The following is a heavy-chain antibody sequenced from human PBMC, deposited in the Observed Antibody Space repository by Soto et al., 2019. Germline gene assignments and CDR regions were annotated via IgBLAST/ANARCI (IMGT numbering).Heavy chain of an antibody. D-gene: IGHD3-10*01. Sequence: GESLKISCKGSGYSFTSYWIGWVRQMPGKGLEWMGIIYPGDSDTRYSPSFQGQVTISADKSISTAYLQWSSLKASDTAMYYCASPFYGSGSHSDAFEIWGQGTMVTVSS. CDR2: IYPGDSDT. CDR3: ASPFYGSGSHSDAFEI. J-gene: IGHJ3*02. V-gene: IGHV5-51*01. CDR1: GYSFTSYW.